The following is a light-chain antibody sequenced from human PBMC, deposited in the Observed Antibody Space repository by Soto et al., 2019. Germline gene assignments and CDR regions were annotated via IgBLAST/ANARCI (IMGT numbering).Light chain of an antibody. V-gene: IGKV3-20*01. J-gene: IGKJ1*01. Sequence: EIVLTQSPGTLSLSPGERATLSCRASQSVRSNSLAWFQQKPGQAPRLLIYGASNRATGIPDRFSGSGSGTDFTLTISRLEPEDFAVYYCQQYTDLPRTFGQGTK. CDR2: GAS. CDR1: QSVRSNS. CDR3: QQYTDLPRT.